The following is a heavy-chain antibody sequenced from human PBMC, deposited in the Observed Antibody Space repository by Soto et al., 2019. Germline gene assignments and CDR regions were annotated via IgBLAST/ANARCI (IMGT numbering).Heavy chain of an antibody. J-gene: IGHJ4*02. D-gene: IGHD3-22*01. CDR2: ISYDGSNK. CDR3: AKDRPAYYYDSSEGSFDY. Sequence: VGSLRLSCAASGFTFSSYGMHWVRQAPGKGLEWVAVISYDGSNKYYADSVKGRFTISRDNSKNTLYLQMNSLRAEDTAVYYCAKDRPAYYYDSSEGSFDYWGQGTLVTVSS. CDR1: GFTFSSYG. V-gene: IGHV3-30*18.